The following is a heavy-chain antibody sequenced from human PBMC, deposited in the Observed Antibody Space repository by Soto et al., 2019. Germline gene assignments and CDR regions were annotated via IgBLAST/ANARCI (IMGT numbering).Heavy chain of an antibody. CDR3: ARDGAVAGLDAFDI. CDR1: GYTFTSYA. J-gene: IGHJ3*02. Sequence: ASVKVSCKASGYTFTSYAMHWVRQAPGQRLEWMGWINAGNGNTKYSQKFQGRVTITRDTSASTAYMELSSLRSENTAVYYCARDGAVAGLDAFDIWGQGTMVTVSS. CDR2: INAGNGNT. V-gene: IGHV1-3*01. D-gene: IGHD6-19*01.